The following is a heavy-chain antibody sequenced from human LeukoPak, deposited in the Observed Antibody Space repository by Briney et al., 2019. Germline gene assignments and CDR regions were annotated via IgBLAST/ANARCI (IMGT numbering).Heavy chain of an antibody. J-gene: IGHJ4*02. CDR1: GGSISSSSYY. Sequence: SETLSLACTVSGGSISSSSYYWGWIRQPPGKGLEWIGSIYYSGSTYYNPSLKSRVTISVDTSRNQVSLYLTSVTAADTAMYFCARSFSEKFYFESWGQGTLVTVSS. D-gene: IGHD1-26*01. V-gene: IGHV4-39*07. CDR3: ARSFSEKFYFES. CDR2: IYYSGST.